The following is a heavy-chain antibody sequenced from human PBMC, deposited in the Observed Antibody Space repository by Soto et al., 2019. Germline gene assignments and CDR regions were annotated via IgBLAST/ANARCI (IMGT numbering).Heavy chain of an antibody. CDR1: GFTFSSYA. Sequence: EVQLLESGGASVQPGGSLRLSCAASGFTFSSYAMTWVRQAPGKGLEWVSAISASGGSKYYADSVKGRFTISRDNSKNTLYLQMNSLRAEDTAEYYCAKDPTVAGTAEYFQHWGQGTLVTVSS. V-gene: IGHV3-23*01. J-gene: IGHJ1*01. D-gene: IGHD6-19*01. CDR2: ISASGGSK. CDR3: AKDPTVAGTAEYFQH.